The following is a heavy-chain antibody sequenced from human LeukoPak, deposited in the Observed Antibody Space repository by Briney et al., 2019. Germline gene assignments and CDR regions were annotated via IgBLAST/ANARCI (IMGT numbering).Heavy chain of an antibody. Sequence: PRGSLRLSCAASGFNFNNFAMSWVRQAPGKGLEWLSAMTGPADTTYYAESVKGRFTISRDYSKSMVFLQMNSLRVEDTAIYYCAKGAEIDHWGQGTLVTVSS. CDR2: MTGPADTT. CDR3: AKGAEIDH. CDR1: GFNFNNFA. V-gene: IGHV3-23*01. J-gene: IGHJ4*02.